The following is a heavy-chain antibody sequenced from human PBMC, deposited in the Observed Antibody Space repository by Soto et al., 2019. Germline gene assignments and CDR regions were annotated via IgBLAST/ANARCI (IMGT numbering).Heavy chain of an antibody. CDR2: IIPIFATV. Sequence: QVQLVQSGSEVKKPGSSVKVSCKASGGSFSSNPISWVRQAPGQGLEWMAGIIPIFATVHYAQKFQGRVTITADESTSTAYMELPSLGSEDTAVYFCARGGRGYSSAPRYYFDYWGQGTLVTVSS. CDR3: ARGGRGYSSAPRYYFDY. J-gene: IGHJ4*02. CDR1: GGSFSSNP. V-gene: IGHV1-69*01. D-gene: IGHD5-18*01.